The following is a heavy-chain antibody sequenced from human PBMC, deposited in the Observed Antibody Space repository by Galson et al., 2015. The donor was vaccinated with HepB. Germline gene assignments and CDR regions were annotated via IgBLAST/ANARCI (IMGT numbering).Heavy chain of an antibody. J-gene: IGHJ4*02. D-gene: IGHD5-24*01. Sequence: SLRLSCAASGFTFSSYGMHWVRQAPGKGLEWVAVIWYDGSNKYYADSVKGRFTISRDNSKNTLYLQMNSLRAEDTAVYYCARGGDGYNRPLFDYWGQGTLVTVSS. V-gene: IGHV3-33*08. CDR2: IWYDGSNK. CDR1: GFTFSSYG. CDR3: ARGGDGYNRPLFDY.